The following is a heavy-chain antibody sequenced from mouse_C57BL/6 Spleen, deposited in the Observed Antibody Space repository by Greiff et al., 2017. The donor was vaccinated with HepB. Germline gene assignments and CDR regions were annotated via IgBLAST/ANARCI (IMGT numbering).Heavy chain of an antibody. V-gene: IGHV1-15*01. D-gene: IGHD3-2*02. Sequence: VQLQESGAELVRPGASVTLSCKASGYTFTDYEMHWVKQTPVHGLEWIGAIDPETGGTAYNQKFKGKAILTADKSSSTAYMELRSLTSEDSAVYYCTAQATGYWGQGTTLTVSS. CDR3: TAQATGY. J-gene: IGHJ2*01. CDR1: GYTFTDYE. CDR2: IDPETGGT.